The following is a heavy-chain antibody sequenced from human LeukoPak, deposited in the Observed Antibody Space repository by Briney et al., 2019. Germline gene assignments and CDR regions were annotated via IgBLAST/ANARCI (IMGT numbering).Heavy chain of an antibody. V-gene: IGHV1-69*06. D-gene: IGHD6-19*01. CDR3: ARDLAVAGTGPSDY. CDR2: IIPIFGTA. J-gene: IGHJ4*02. Sequence: SVKVSCKASVGTFSIYAISWVRQAPGQGLEWMGRIIPIFGTANYAQKFQGRVTITADKSTSTAYMELSSLRSEDTAVYYCARDLAVAGTGPSDYWGQGTLVTVSS. CDR1: VGTFSIYA.